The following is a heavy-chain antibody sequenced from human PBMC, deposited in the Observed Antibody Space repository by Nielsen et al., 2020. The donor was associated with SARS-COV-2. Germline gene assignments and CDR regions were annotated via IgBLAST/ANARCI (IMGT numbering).Heavy chain of an antibody. D-gene: IGHD2-15*01. Sequence: GESLKISCAGSGFTFSDYYMSWIRQAPGKGLEWVSYISSSGSTIYYADSVKGRFTISRDNAKNSLYLQMNSLRAEDTAVYYCARAWSGGSCYGFLGCGWFDPWGQGTLVTVSS. J-gene: IGHJ5*02. CDR2: ISSSGSTI. V-gene: IGHV3-11*04. CDR3: ARAWSGGSCYGFLGCGWFDP. CDR1: GFTFSDYY.